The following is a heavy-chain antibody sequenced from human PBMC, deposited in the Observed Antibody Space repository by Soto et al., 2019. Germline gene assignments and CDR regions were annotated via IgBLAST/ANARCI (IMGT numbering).Heavy chain of an antibody. J-gene: IGHJ6*02. D-gene: IGHD3-9*01. CDR2: IIPIFGTA. CDR1: GGTFSSYA. Sequence: QVQLVQSGAEVKKPGSSVKVSCKASGGTFSSYAISWVRQAPGQGLEWMGGIIPIFGTANYAQKFQGRVTITADESTSTASMELSSLRSEDTAVYYCARTPPYYDILTGSSSYYYGMDVWGQGTTVTVSS. V-gene: IGHV1-69*01. CDR3: ARTPPYYDILTGSSSYYYGMDV.